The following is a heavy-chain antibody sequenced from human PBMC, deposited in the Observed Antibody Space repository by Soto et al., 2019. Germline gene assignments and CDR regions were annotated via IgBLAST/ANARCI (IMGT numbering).Heavy chain of an antibody. Sequence: QVQLVQSGAEVKKPGSSVKVSCQASGGIFSTYAISWLRQAPGQGLEWMGGIIPIFGTPNYAQRFQGRVTITAEESTSTAYMELSRLRSEDTAVYYCARDRDDYGSGNYYNRIDFWGQGTLVTVSS. D-gene: IGHD3-10*01. J-gene: IGHJ4*02. CDR2: IIPIFGTP. V-gene: IGHV1-69*01. CDR3: ARDRDDYGSGNYYNRIDF. CDR1: GGIFSTYA.